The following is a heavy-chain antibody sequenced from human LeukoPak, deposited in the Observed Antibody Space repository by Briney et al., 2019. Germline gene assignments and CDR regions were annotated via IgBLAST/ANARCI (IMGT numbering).Heavy chain of an antibody. CDR1: GYTFTSYG. J-gene: IGHJ3*02. D-gene: IGHD2-2*01. Sequence: ASVKVSCKASGYTFTSYGISWVRQAPGQGLEWMGWISAYNGNTNYAQKLQGRVTMTTDTSTSTAYMELSSLRSEDTAVYYCARGRYCSSTSCWRTPRAGDAFDIWGQGTMVTVSS. CDR2: ISAYNGNT. V-gene: IGHV1-18*01. CDR3: ARGRYCSSTSCWRTPRAGDAFDI.